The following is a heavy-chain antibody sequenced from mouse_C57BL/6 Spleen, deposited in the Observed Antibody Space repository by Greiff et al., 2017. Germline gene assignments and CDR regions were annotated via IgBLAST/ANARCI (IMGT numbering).Heavy chain of an antibody. Sequence: QVQLKESGAELVRPGTSVKVSCKASGYAFTNYLIEWVKQRPGQGLEWIGVINPGSGGTNYNEKFKGKATLTADKSSSTAYMQLSSLTSEDSAVXFCARSYDGFDYWGQGTTLTVSS. CDR1: GYAFTNYL. D-gene: IGHD2-12*01. J-gene: IGHJ2*01. CDR3: ARSYDGFDY. V-gene: IGHV1-54*01. CDR2: INPGSGGT.